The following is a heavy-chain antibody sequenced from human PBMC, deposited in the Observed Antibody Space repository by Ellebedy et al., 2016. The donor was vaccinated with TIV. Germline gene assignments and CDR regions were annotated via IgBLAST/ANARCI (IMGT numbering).Heavy chain of an antibody. CDR1: GYIFTNYA. CDR3: ASTYCSGDCYAADY. J-gene: IGHJ4*02. V-gene: IGHV1-3*01. Sequence: ASVKVSCKASGYIFTNYAMHWVRQAPGQRLEWMGWINAGNGNTKYSQKFQGRVTITRDTSASTAYMELSSLRSEDTAVYYCASTYCSGDCYAADYWGQGTLVTVS. D-gene: IGHD2-21*02. CDR2: INAGNGNT.